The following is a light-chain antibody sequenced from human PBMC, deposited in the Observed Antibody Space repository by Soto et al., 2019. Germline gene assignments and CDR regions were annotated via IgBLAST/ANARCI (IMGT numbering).Light chain of an antibody. CDR1: QSIGSK. J-gene: IGKJ3*01. CDR3: QQYNNWPPFT. Sequence: EIVMTQSPATLSVSTGKEPTLSCRASQSIGSKLAWYQQKPGQTPRLLIYGASTRAAGIPARFSGSGSGTDFTLTITSLQSEDFAVYYCQQYNNWPPFTFGPGTKVDIK. CDR2: GAS. V-gene: IGKV3-15*01.